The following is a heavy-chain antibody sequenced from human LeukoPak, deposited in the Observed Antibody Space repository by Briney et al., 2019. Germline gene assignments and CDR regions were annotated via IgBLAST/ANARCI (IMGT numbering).Heavy chain of an antibody. Sequence: PGGSLRLXCAASGFTFSGSAMHWVRQASGKGLEWVGRIRSKANSYATAYAASVKGRFTISRDDSKNTAYLQMNSLKTEDTAVYYCTRPRGDSSSWYFDYWGQGTLVTVSS. V-gene: IGHV3-73*01. CDR3: TRPRGDSSSWYFDY. D-gene: IGHD6-13*01. CDR1: GFTFSGSA. J-gene: IGHJ4*02. CDR2: IRSKANSYAT.